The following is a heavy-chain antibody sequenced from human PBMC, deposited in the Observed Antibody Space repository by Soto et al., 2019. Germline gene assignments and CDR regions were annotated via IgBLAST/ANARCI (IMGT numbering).Heavy chain of an antibody. V-gene: IGHV3-21*01. CDR3: ARGGDNSGWFTWGFDS. D-gene: IGHD6-19*01. Sequence: GGSLRLSCAASGFTFSTYSMNWVRQAPGKGLEWVSSISSSSTYIFYADSVKGRFTISRDNAKNSLYLQMNSLRAEDTAVYYCARGGDNSGWFTWGFDSWGQGTLVTVSS. CDR1: GFTFSTYS. CDR2: ISSSSTYI. J-gene: IGHJ4*02.